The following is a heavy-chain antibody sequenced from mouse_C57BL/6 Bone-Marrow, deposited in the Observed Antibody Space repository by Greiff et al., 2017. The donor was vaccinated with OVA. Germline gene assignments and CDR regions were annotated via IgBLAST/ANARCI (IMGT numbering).Heavy chain of an antibody. CDR2: ILPGSGST. V-gene: IGHV1-9*01. J-gene: IGHJ4*01. CDR3: ARWEDYDHYAMDY. CDR1: GYTFTGYW. D-gene: IGHD2-4*01. Sequence: QVQLKQSGAELMKPGASVKLSCKATGYTFTGYWIEWVKQRPGHGLEWIGEILPGSGSTNYTEKFKGKATFTADTSSNTAYMQLSSLTTEDSAIYNCARWEDYDHYAMDYWGQGTSVTVSS.